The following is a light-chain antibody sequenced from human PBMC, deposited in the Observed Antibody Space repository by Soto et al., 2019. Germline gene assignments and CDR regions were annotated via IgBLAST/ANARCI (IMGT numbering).Light chain of an antibody. CDR3: QQYNSYWT. CDR2: KAS. V-gene: IGKV1-5*03. CDR1: QSISTW. Sequence: DIHIAHSPSTLSSSLVDRVTITCRASQSISTWLAWYQQKPGKAPKILIYKASTLESGVPSRFSGSGSGTEFTLTISSLQTDDFATYYCQQYNSYWTFGHGTKVDIK. J-gene: IGKJ1*01.